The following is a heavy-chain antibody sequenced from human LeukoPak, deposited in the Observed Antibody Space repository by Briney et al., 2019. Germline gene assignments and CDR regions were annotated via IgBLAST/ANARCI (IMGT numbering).Heavy chain of an antibody. V-gene: IGHV3-23*01. CDR2: ISGSGGST. Sequence: GGSLRLSCAASGFTFSSYAMTWVRQAPGKGLEWVSGISGSGGSTYYADSVKGRFTISRDNSKNTLYLQMNSLRAEDTAVYYCAKVVGYSGYDYFDYWGQGTLVTVSS. CDR1: GFTFSSYA. D-gene: IGHD5-12*01. J-gene: IGHJ4*02. CDR3: AKVVGYSGYDYFDY.